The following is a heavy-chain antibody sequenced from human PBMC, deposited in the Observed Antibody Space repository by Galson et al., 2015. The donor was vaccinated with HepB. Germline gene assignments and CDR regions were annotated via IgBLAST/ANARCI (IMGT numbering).Heavy chain of an antibody. J-gene: IGHJ6*03. CDR3: ARARPGYYYYYMDV. Sequence: TLSLTCTVSGGSISSGGYYWSWIRQHPGKGLEWIGYIYYSGSTYYNPSLKSRVTISVDTSKNQFSLKLSSVTAADTAVYYCARARPGYYYYYMDVWGKGTTVTVSS. V-gene: IGHV4-31*03. CDR1: GGSISSGGYY. CDR2: IYYSGST. D-gene: IGHD1-14*01.